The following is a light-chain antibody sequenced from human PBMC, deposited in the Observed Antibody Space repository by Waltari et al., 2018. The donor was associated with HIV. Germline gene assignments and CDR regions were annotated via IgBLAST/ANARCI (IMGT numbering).Light chain of an antibody. CDR2: QAS. CDR3: HQYASFSGT. Sequence: DIRLTQSPSTLSASAGDRVAITCRAGQNVGAFLAWYQQKPGKPPKLLIFQASILGGGGPSRFSGSVSGSDFTLTINGLQSDDFATYYCHQYASFSGTFGQGTKVEL. V-gene: IGKV1-5*03. CDR1: QNVGAF. J-gene: IGKJ1*01.